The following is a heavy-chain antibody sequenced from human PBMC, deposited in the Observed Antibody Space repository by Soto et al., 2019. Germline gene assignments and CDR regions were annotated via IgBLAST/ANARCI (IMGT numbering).Heavy chain of an antibody. V-gene: IGHV3-23*01. CDR1: GFTFSNYA. Sequence: EVQVLESGGGLVQPGGFLRLSCAASGFTFSNYAMSWVRQAPGKGLEWVSGISGSGGSTYYADSVKGRFTISRDNSKNTLYLEMNSLRAEDTALYYCAKDLRMTTVTAAPGADYWGQGTLVTVSS. CDR2: ISGSGGST. D-gene: IGHD4-17*01. CDR3: AKDLRMTTVTAAPGADY. J-gene: IGHJ4*02.